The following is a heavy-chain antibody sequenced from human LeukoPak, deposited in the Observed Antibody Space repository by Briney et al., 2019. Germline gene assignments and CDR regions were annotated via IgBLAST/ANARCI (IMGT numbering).Heavy chain of an antibody. D-gene: IGHD3-22*01. CDR1: GASISSYY. CDR2: IYYSGTT. J-gene: IGHJ5*02. V-gene: IGHV4-59*01. CDR3: ARDLGPPRYYYDSSGLQGSWFDP. Sequence: SETLSLTCTVSGASISSYYWSWIRQPPGKGLQWIGYIYYSGTTNYNPSLKSRLTISVDTSKNQFSLKLNSVTAADTAVYYCARDLGPPRYYYDSSGLQGSWFDPWGQGTLVTVSS.